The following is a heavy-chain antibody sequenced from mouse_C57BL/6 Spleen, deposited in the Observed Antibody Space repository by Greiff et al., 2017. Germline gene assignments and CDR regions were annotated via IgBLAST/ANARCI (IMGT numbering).Heavy chain of an antibody. Sequence: QVQLQQPGAELVKPGASVKLSCKASGYTFTSYWMQWVKQRPGQGLEWIGEIDPSDSYTNYNQKFKGKATLTVDTSSSTAYMQLRSLTSEDSAVYYCARNDYDGWFAYWGQGTLVTVSA. V-gene: IGHV1-50*01. CDR3: ARNDYDGWFAY. D-gene: IGHD2-4*01. J-gene: IGHJ3*01. CDR1: GYTFTSYW. CDR2: IDPSDSYT.